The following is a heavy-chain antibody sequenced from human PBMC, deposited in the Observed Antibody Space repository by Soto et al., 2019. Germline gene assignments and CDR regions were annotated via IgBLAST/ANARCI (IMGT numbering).Heavy chain of an antibody. CDR3: ARGSWYYSDRSGPGGFDP. D-gene: IGHD3-22*01. J-gene: IGHJ5*02. CDR2: IYYSGST. V-gene: IGHV4-59*01. Sequence: LSLTCTVSGGSISSYYWSWIRQPPGKGLEWIGYIYYSGSTNYNPSLKSRVTISVDTSKNQFSLKLSSVTAADTAVYYCARGSWYYSDRSGPGGFDPWCPG. CDR1: GGSISSYY.